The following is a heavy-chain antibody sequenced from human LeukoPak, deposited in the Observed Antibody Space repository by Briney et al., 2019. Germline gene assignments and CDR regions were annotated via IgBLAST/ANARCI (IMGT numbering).Heavy chain of an antibody. D-gene: IGHD2-21*02. CDR1: GGTFSSYA. CDR2: LIPIFGTA. J-gene: IGHJ4*02. CDR3: ARGDLGDSEFDY. Sequence: ASVKVSCKASGGTFSSYAISWVRQAPGQGLEWMGGLIPIFGTANYAQKFQGRVTITADESTSTAYMELSSLRSEDTAVYYCARGDLGDSEFDYWGQGTLVTVSS. V-gene: IGHV1-69*13.